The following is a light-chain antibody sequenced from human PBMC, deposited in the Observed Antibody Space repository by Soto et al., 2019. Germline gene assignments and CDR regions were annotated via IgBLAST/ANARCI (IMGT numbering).Light chain of an antibody. CDR2: AAS. J-gene: IGKJ1*01. V-gene: IGKV1-27*01. CDR3: QNYDSAPWT. Sequence: DIPMTQSPSSLSASVGDRVTITCRASRDITDYLAWYQQKPGQVPKLLISAASTLQSEVPARFTASGSGTDFTLTVTGLHPEDFATYYCQNYDSAPWTFGQGTKVEF. CDR1: RDITDY.